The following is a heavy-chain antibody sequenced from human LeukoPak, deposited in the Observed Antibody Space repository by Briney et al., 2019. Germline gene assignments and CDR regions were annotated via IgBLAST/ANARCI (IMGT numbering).Heavy chain of an antibody. J-gene: IGHJ4*02. CDR3: ATAYSPWGAKDFDY. D-gene: IGHD3-16*01. Sequence: PGGSLRLSCAASGFTFSSYGMSWVRQAPGKGLEWVAFIRYDGSNKYYADSVKGRFTISRDNSKNTLYLQMNSLRAEDTAVYYCATAYSPWGAKDFDYWGQGTLVTVSS. CDR2: IRYDGSNK. V-gene: IGHV3-30*02. CDR1: GFTFSSYG.